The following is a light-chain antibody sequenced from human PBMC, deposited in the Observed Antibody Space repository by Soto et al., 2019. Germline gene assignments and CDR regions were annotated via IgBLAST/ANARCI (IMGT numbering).Light chain of an antibody. CDR1: QTIYTN. CDR3: QQSYETPRT. Sequence: DIQMTQSPSSLSASVGDTVTITCRASQTIYTNLNWYQQKRGEAPDLLIYGASTLQSGVPSRFSCSGSGTDFTLTISRLQPEDFARYNSQQSYETPRTFGPGTKLEIK. J-gene: IGKJ2*02. V-gene: IGKV1-39*01. CDR2: GAS.